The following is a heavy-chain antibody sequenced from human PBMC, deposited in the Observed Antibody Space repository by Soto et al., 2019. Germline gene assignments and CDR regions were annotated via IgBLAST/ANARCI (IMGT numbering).Heavy chain of an antibody. Sequence: QVQLQESGPGLVKPSQTLSLTCTVSGGSISSGGYYWSWIRQHPGKGLEWIGYIYYSGSTYYNPSLQRRVTISVNPAKNQFSLKLSCVTAADTAVYYCASFLKGTWLACFDYWGQGTLVTGSS. J-gene: IGHJ4*02. CDR3: ASFLKGTWLACFDY. CDR1: GGSISSGGYY. CDR2: IYYSGST. V-gene: IGHV4-31*03. D-gene: IGHD3-22*01.